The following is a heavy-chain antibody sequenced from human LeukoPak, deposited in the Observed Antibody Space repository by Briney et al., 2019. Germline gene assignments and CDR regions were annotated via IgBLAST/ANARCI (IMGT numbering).Heavy chain of an antibody. CDR2: ISDSGST. CDR3: ARLHNYYDSSGYDY. J-gene: IGHJ4*02. CDR1: GGSLSTHH. D-gene: IGHD3-22*01. V-gene: IGHV4-59*11. Sequence: SETLSLTCVVSGGSLSTHHWSWIQQSPGRGLEWIGYISDSGSTNYNPSLKSRVTISVDTSKNQFSLKLGSVTAADTAVYYCARLHNYYDSSGYDYWGQGTLVTVSS.